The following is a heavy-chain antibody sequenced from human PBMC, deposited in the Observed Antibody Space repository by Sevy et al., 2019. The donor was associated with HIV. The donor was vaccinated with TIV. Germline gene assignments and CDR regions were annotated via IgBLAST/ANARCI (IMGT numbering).Heavy chain of an antibody. V-gene: IGHV3-30-3*01. Sequence: GGSLRLSCAASGFTFRTYAFHWVRQTPGRGLEWIGLRSFNGDNALYANSVRGRFTISRDNSMNTLYLQMTSLTPDDTAVYYCARGPEWELTSFLSHWGQGTLVTVSS. CDR2: RSFNGDNA. J-gene: IGHJ4*02. CDR1: GFTFRTYA. D-gene: IGHD1-26*01. CDR3: ARGPEWELTSFLSH.